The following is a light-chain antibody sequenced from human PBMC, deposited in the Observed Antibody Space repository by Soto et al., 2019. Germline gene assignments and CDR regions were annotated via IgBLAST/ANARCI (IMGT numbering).Light chain of an antibody. CDR2: GAS. V-gene: IGKV3-20*01. J-gene: IGKJ2*01. CDR3: QQYGGSPPYT. Sequence: EIVLTQSPGTLSLSPGERATLSCRASQSVSSTYLAWYQHKPGQAPRLLIYGASSRATGIPDRFSGSGSGTHFTLTISRLEPEDFALYYCQQYGGSPPYTFGHGTKLEIK. CDR1: QSVSSTY.